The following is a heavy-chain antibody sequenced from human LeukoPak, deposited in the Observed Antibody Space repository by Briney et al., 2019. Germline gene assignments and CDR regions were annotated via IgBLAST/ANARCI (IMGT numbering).Heavy chain of an antibody. J-gene: IGHJ4*02. V-gene: IGHV3-64D*09. CDR1: GFTFSSYA. Sequence: GGSLRLSCSASGFTFSSYAMHWVRQAPGKGLECVSAISSNGGSTYYADSVKGRFTISRDNSRNTLYLQMSSLRAEDTAVYYCVKHYGDYVGFDYWGQGTLVTVSS. D-gene: IGHD4-17*01. CDR3: VKHYGDYVGFDY. CDR2: ISSNGGST.